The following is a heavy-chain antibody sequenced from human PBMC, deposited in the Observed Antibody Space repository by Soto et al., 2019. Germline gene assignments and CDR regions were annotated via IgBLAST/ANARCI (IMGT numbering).Heavy chain of an antibody. CDR1: GGSVSSGSYY. CDR2: IYYSGST. CDR3: ARQHSFICDS. J-gene: IGHJ4*02. D-gene: IGHD2-15*01. V-gene: IGHV4-61*03. Sequence: SSETLSLTCTVSGGSVSSGSYYWSWIRQPPGKGLEWIGYIYYSGSTNYNPSLKSRVTISADEAVTTAYLQWSGLKASDSAMYYCARQHSFICDSWGQGTLVTVYS.